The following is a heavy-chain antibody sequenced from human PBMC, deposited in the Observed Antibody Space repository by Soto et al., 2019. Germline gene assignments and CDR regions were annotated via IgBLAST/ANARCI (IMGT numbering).Heavy chain of an antibody. D-gene: IGHD3-10*01. V-gene: IGHV3-23*01. Sequence: EVQLLESGGGLVQPGGSLRLSCAASGFTFNNYAMTWVRQAPGKGLEWVSAISGGGDTTSSAYSVKGRFTVSRDGSNNTLYLQMSSLRAEDTALYYCAKGRGGSGSLTPRVDFWGQGTLVTVSS. J-gene: IGHJ4*02. CDR3: AKGRGGSGSLTPRVDF. CDR1: GFTFNNYA. CDR2: ISGGGDTT.